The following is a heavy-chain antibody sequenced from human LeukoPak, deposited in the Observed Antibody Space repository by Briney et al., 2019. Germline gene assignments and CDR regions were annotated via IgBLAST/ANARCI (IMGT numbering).Heavy chain of an antibody. CDR2: IYYSGGT. V-gene: IGHV4-59*08. CDR1: GGSISSYY. J-gene: IGHJ5*02. CDR3: ARGGGWFDP. Sequence: SSETLSLTCTVSGGSISSYYWSWIRQPPGKGLEWIGYIYYSGGTNYNPSLKSRVTISVDTSKNQFSLKLSSVTAADTAVYYCARGGGWFDPWGQGTLVTVSS. D-gene: IGHD3-16*01.